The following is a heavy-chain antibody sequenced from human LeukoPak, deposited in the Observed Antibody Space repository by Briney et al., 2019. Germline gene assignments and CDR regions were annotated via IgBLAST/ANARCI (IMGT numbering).Heavy chain of an antibody. CDR1: GYTFTSYG. CDR3: ARSPYYDFWSAPYNWFDP. D-gene: IGHD3-3*01. V-gene: IGHV1-18*01. CDR2: ISAYNGNT. Sequence: ASVKVSCKASGYTFTSYGIGWVRQAPGQGLEWMGWISAYNGNTNYAQKLQGRVTMTTDTSTSTAYMELRSLRSDDTAVYYCARSPYYDFWSAPYNWFDPWGQGTLVTVSS. J-gene: IGHJ5*02.